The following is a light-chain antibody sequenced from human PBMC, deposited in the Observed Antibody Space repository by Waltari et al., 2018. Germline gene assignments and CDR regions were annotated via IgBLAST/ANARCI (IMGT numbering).Light chain of an antibody. V-gene: IGKV3-20*01. CDR2: GAS. J-gene: IGKJ1*01. CDR1: QSVSRF. CDR3: QKYDRLPAT. Sequence: EIVLTQSPGTLSLSPGERGTLSCRASQSVSRFLAWYQQNPGQAPRLLIYGASTRATGIPDRFSGSGSGTDFSLTISRLEPEDFXVYYCQKYDRLPATFGQGTKVEIK.